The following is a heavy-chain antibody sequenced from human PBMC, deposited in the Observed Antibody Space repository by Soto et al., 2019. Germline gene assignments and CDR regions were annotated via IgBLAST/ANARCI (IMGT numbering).Heavy chain of an antibody. J-gene: IGHJ6*03. D-gene: IGHD2-15*01. CDR1: GCSISSYY. CDR3: TRSYRRYCSGGSCYSYYYYYMDV. Sequence: QVQLQESGPGLVKPSETLSLTCTVSGCSISSYYWSWIRQPPWQGLEWIVYIYYSGSTNYNPSHMSLVTISVDTSKYQLSQKLISVTAADTAVYYCTRSYRRYCSGGSCYSYYYYYMDVWGQGTTVTVSS. CDR2: IYYSGST. V-gene: IGHV4-59*01.